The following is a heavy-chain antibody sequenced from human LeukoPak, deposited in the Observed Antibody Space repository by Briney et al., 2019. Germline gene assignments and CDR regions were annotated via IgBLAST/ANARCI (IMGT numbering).Heavy chain of an antibody. Sequence: GGSLRLSCEASGFTFSNYAMSWVRQAPGKGLEWVSSSGSSDNTNYADSVKGRFTISRDNSKNILYLQMNSLRAEDTALYHCARDKGSGWYSYYGMDVWGQGTTVTVSS. CDR2: SGSSDNT. J-gene: IGHJ6*02. D-gene: IGHD6-19*01. CDR3: ARDKGSGWYSYYGMDV. V-gene: IGHV3-23*01. CDR1: GFTFSNYA.